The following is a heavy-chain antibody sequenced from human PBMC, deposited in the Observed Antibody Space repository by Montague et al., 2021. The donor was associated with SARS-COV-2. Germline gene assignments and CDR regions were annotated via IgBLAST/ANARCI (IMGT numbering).Heavy chain of an antibody. CDR1: GGSFSGYY. V-gene: IGHV4-34*01. Sequence: SETLSLTCAVYGGSFSGYYWNWIRQPPGKELEWIGEINHSGSTNYNPSLKSRVTISVDTSKIQFSLKLSSVTAADTAIYYCATRGRGVIPGDYWGQGTLVTVSS. CDR2: INHSGST. D-gene: IGHD3-10*01. CDR3: ATRGRGVIPGDY. J-gene: IGHJ4*02.